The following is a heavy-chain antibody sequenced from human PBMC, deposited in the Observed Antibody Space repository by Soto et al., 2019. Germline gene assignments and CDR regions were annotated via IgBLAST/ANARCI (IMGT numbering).Heavy chain of an antibody. CDR3: AKGAGIRSETYYFDY. CDR2: ISGSGGST. V-gene: IGHV3-23*01. J-gene: IGHJ4*02. CDR1: GFTFSSYA. D-gene: IGHD2-21*01. Sequence: GGSLRLSCAASGFTFSSYAMSWVRQAPGKGLEWVSAISGSGGSTYYADSVKGRFTISRDNSKNTLYLQMNSLRAEDTAVYSCAKGAGIRSETYYFDYGGQGTLVTVSS.